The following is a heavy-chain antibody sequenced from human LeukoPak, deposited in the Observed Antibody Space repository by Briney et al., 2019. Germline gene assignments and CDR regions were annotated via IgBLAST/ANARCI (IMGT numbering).Heavy chain of an antibody. J-gene: IGHJ4*02. D-gene: IGHD3-22*01. V-gene: IGHV3-66*01. Sequence: GGSLRLSCAASGFTVSNNFMSWVRQAPGKGLEWVSVIYSGSSTYYADSVKGRFTISRDNSKNTLYLQMNGLRAEDTAVYYCARESYYYDSRRAFDYWGQGTLVTVSS. CDR2: IYSGSST. CDR1: GFTVSNNF. CDR3: ARESYYYDSRRAFDY.